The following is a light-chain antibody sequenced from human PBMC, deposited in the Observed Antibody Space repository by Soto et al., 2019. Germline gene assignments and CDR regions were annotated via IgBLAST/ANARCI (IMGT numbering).Light chain of an antibody. CDR3: QQYGNSPYT. J-gene: IGKJ2*01. CDR2: DAS. CDR1: QTVRNNY. V-gene: IGKV3-20*01. Sequence: EFVLTQSPGTLSLSPGERATLSCRASQTVRNNYLAWYQQKPGQAPRLLIYDASSRATGIPDRFSGGGSGTDFTLTISRLEPEDFAVYYCQQYGNSPYTFGQGTKVEIK.